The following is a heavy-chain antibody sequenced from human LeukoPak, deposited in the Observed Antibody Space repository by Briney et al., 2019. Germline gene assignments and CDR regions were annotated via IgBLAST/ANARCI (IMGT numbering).Heavy chain of an antibody. CDR2: ISSSSSYI. D-gene: IGHD5-18*01. J-gene: IGHJ4*02. CDR1: GFTFSSYG. Sequence: PGRSLRLSCAASGFTFSSYGMHWVRQAPGKGLEWVSSISSSSSYIYYADSVKGRFTISRDNAKNSLYLQMNSLRAEDTAVYYCARDGIQLWFDYWGQGTLVTVSS. V-gene: IGHV3-21*01. CDR3: ARDGIQLWFDY.